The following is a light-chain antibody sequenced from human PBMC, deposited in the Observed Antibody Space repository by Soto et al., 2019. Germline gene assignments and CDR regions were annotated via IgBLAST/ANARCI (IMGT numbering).Light chain of an antibody. J-gene: IGKJ4*01. V-gene: IGKV1-8*01. Sequence: AIRMTQSPSSLSASTADRVRTTSRASQGISSYLAWYQQKPGKAPKLLIYAASTLQSGVPSRFSGSGSGTDFTLTISCLQSEDFATYYCQQYYSYPLTFGGGTKVDIK. CDR2: AAS. CDR3: QQYYSYPLT. CDR1: QGISSY.